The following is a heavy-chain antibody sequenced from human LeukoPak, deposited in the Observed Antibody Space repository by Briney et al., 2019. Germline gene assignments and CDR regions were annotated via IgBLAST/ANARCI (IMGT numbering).Heavy chain of an antibody. CDR2: IYYSGST. Sequence: PSETLSLTCTVSGGSISSYYWSWIRQPPGKGLEWIGYIYYSGSTNYNPSLKSRVTISVDTSKNQFSLKLSSVTAADTAVYYCAVTRRGYSYGPNLNFDYWGQGTLVTVSS. V-gene: IGHV4-59*01. J-gene: IGHJ4*02. CDR3: AVTRRGYSYGPNLNFDY. CDR1: GGSISSYY. D-gene: IGHD5-18*01.